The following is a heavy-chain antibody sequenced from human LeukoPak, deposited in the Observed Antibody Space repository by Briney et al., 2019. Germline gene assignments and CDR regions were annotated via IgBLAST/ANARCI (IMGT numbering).Heavy chain of an antibody. CDR1: GDTFSSYT. V-gene: IGHV1-69*02. CDR3: AGGCTVRTGFAS. D-gene: IGHD4-17*01. CDR2: IIPILGIA. Sequence: SVKVSCKAPGDTFSSYTISWVRQAPGQGLEWMGRIIPILGIANYAQKLQGRVTITADKSTSTNYMELRRMRPEDTAVYYCAGGCTVRTGFASWAKGTLLTVSS. J-gene: IGHJ5*01.